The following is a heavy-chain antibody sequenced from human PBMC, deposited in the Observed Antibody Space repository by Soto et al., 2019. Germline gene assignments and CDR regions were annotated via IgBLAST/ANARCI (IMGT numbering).Heavy chain of an antibody. CDR3: AREAGYCSGGSCYNYYYMDV. V-gene: IGHV4-59*01. Sequence: PSETLSLTCTVSGGSISSYYWSWIRQPPRKGLERIGYIYYSGSTNYNPSLKSRVNISVDTSKNQFSLKLSSVTAADTAVYYCAREAGYCSGGSCYNYYYMDVWGKGTTVTVSS. CDR1: GGSISSYY. CDR2: IYYSGST. J-gene: IGHJ6*03. D-gene: IGHD2-15*01.